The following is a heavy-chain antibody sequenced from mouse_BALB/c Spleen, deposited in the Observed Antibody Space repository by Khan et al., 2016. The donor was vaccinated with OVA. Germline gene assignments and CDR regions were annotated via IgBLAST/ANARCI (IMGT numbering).Heavy chain of an antibody. CDR1: GYTFTDYA. CDR2: ISTYSGDA. D-gene: IGHD1-1*02. V-gene: IGHV1S137*01. J-gene: IGHJ3*01. CDR3: ARGGRFAY. Sequence: QVQLQQSGAELVRPGVSVKISCKVSGYTFTDYAMHWVKQSHAKSLEWIGVISTYSGDADYNQKFQGKATMTVEKSSSTAYMELARLTSADSAIYCWARGGRFAYWGQGTLVTVSA.